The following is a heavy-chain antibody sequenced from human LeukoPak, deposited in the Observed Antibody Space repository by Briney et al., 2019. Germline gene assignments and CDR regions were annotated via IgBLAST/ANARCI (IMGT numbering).Heavy chain of an antibody. D-gene: IGHD3-22*01. CDR2: IWYDGSNT. CDR3: ARDTSGYNDY. V-gene: IGHV3-33*01. CDR1: GFTFSTYG. J-gene: IGHJ4*02. Sequence: GRSLRLSCAASGFTFSTYGMHWVRQAPGKGLEWVAVIWYDGSNTYYADSVKGRFTISRDKSKSTLYLQMNSLRAEDTAVYYCARDTSGYNDYWGQGTLVTVSS.